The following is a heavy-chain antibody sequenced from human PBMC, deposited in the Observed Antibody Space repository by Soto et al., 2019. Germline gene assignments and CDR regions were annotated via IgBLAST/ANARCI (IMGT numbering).Heavy chain of an antibody. J-gene: IGHJ4*02. CDR2: ISSSSYI. CDR3: ATGYDSSGYPLDY. CDR1: GFTFSSYS. Sequence: PRLSCAASGFTFSSYSMNWVRQAPGKGLEWVSSISSSSYIYYADSLKGRFTISRDNAKDSLYLQMNSLRAEDTAVYYCATGYDSSGYPLDYWGQGTLVTVSS. D-gene: IGHD3-22*01. V-gene: IGHV3-21*01.